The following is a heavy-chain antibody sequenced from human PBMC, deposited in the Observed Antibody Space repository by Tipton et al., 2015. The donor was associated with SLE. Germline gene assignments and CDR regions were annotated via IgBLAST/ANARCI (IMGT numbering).Heavy chain of an antibody. CDR2: IFYSGGT. CDR1: GGSISSHN. CDR3: ARGGWGAFDI. J-gene: IGHJ3*02. V-gene: IGHV4-59*11. D-gene: IGHD3-10*01. Sequence: TLSLTCTVFGGSISSHNWSGIRQPPGKGLEWVEYIFYSGGTNYKPPLKSRVTISVDTSNNHFSLELSSVTAADTAVYYCARGGWGAFDIWGQGTMVTVSS.